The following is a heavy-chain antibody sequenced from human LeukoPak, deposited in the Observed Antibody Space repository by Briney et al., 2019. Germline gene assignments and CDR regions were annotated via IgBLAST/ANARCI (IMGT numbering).Heavy chain of an antibody. CDR2: ILYDGRNK. CDR1: GFTFKNYG. Sequence: PGGSLRLSCAASGFTFKNYGMHGVRQAPGKGLEWVAVILYDGRNKHYPDSVKGRFTTSRDISTATLWLQMDSLTTDDTAVYYCAKGPLRGTAAAIDYWGQGTLVTVSS. V-gene: IGHV3-30*18. D-gene: IGHD2-2*01. CDR3: AKGPLRGTAAAIDY. J-gene: IGHJ4*02.